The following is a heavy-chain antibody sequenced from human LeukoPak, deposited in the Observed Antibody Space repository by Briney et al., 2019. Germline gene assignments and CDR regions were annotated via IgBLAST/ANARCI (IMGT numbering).Heavy chain of an antibody. CDR1: GGSFSGYY. Sequence: KSSETLSLTCAVYGGSFSGYYWSWIRQPPGKGLEWIGEINHSGSTNYNPSLKSRVTISVDTSKNQFSLKLSSVTAADTAVYYCARPMGGDSSGYYRNWGQGTLVTVSS. D-gene: IGHD3-22*01. J-gene: IGHJ4*02. CDR3: ARPMGGDSSGYYRN. V-gene: IGHV4-34*01. CDR2: INHSGST.